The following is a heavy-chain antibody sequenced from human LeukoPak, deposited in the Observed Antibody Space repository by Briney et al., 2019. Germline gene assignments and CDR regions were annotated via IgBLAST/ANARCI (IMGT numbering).Heavy chain of an antibody. CDR3: ARDTGPDLDY. Sequence: PGGSLRLSCVASGFTFSSYSMNWVRQAPGKGLXXVSCISGSSSYISYADSVKGRFTISRDNAKNSVYLQMNSLRAEDTAAYYCARDTGPDLDYWGQGTLVTVSS. V-gene: IGHV3-21*01. D-gene: IGHD1-14*01. CDR1: GFTFSSYS. J-gene: IGHJ4*02. CDR2: ISGSSSYI.